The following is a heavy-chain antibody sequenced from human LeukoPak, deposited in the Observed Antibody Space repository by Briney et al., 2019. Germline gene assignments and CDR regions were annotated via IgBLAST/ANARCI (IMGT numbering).Heavy chain of an antibody. D-gene: IGHD1-14*01. CDR1: GFTFSSYA. J-gene: IGHJ4*02. Sequence: PGRSLRLSCAASGFTFSSYAMHWVRQAPGKGLEWVAVISYDGSNKYYADSVKGRFTISRDNSKNTLYLQMNSLRAEDTAVYYCAREEPFDYWGQGTLVTVSS. CDR3: AREEPFDY. V-gene: IGHV3-30-3*01. CDR2: ISYDGSNK.